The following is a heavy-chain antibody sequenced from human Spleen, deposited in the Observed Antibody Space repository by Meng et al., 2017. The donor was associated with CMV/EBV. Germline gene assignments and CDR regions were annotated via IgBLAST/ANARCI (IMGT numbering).Heavy chain of an antibody. J-gene: IGHJ5*02. V-gene: IGHV3-21*01. Sequence: GESLKISCAASGFTFSSYGMHWVRQAPGKGLEWVSSISSSSSYIYYADSVKGRFTISRDNAKNSLYLQMNSLRAEDTAVYYCARGVAVAGTWFDPWGQGTLVTVSS. CDR2: ISSSSSYI. D-gene: IGHD6-19*01. CDR3: ARGVAVAGTWFDP. CDR1: GFTFSSYG.